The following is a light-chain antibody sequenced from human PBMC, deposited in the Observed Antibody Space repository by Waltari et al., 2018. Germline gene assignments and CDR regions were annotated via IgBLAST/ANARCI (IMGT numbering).Light chain of an antibody. Sequence: DIQMTQSPSSVSASVGDSVTITCRASQGVNSWLGWYQQEPGQDPKLLIYAASSLQGGVPSRFSGRGFGTEFTLTITSLQPEDFAVYYCQQSNSFPLTFGGGTKVEI. V-gene: IGKV1-12*01. CDR3: QQSNSFPLT. CDR2: AAS. J-gene: IGKJ4*01. CDR1: QGVNSW.